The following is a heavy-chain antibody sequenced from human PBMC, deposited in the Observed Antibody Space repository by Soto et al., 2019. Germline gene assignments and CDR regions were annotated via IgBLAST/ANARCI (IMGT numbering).Heavy chain of an antibody. CDR1: GGTFSSYA. CDR3: ARDPDKYSSGWYLWTPGWFYP. J-gene: IGHJ5*02. D-gene: IGHD6-19*01. Sequence: SVKVSCKASGGTFSSYAISWVRQAPGQGLEWMGGIIPIFGTANYAQKFQGRVTITADESTSTAYMELSSLRSEDTAVYYCARDPDKYSSGWYLWTPGWFYPWGQGTLVTVSS. V-gene: IGHV1-69*13. CDR2: IIPIFGTA.